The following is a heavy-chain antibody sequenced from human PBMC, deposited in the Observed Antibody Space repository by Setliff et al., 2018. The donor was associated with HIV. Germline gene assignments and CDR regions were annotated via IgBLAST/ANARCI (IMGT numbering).Heavy chain of an antibody. J-gene: IGHJ5*02. D-gene: IGHD3-3*01. CDR3: ARGRLAGNNFWNGYDGLDP. CDR1: GDTFSNYV. CDR2: MNPDTGSA. Sequence: ASVKVSCKASGDTFSNYVLSWVRQAPGQGLEWLGWMNPDTGSAGSAQRFQGRITLTRNSSINTAYMDLSSLRSEDTAVYYCARGRLAGNNFWNGYDGLDPWGQGTLVTVSS. V-gene: IGHV1-8*01.